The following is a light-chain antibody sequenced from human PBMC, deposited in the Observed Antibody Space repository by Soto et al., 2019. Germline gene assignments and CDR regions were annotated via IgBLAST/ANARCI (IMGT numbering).Light chain of an antibody. CDR2: GAT. CDR3: SSYTISTTYV. V-gene: IGLV2-14*02. CDR1: SSDVGSSDL. Sequence: QSVLTQPASVSGSPGQSITISCTGTSSDVGSSDLVSWYQQHPGKVPKLILYGATKRPSGVSNRFSGSKSGNTASLTISGLQAEDEADYYCSSYTISTTYVFGHGTKLTVL. J-gene: IGLJ1*01.